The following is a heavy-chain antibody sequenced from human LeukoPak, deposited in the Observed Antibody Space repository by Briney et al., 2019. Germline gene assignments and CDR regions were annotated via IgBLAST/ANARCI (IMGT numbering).Heavy chain of an antibody. CDR2: IYPGDSDT. Sequence: HGESLKISCKGSGYSFTTYWIAWVRQLPGKGLEWMGIIYPGDSDTRFSPSFQGQVTISVDKSISTAYLQWSSLKASDTAIYYCATQSTVVSPIDYWGQGTLVTVSS. J-gene: IGHJ4*02. V-gene: IGHV5-51*01. D-gene: IGHD4-23*01. CDR3: ATQSTVVSPIDY. CDR1: GYSFTTYW.